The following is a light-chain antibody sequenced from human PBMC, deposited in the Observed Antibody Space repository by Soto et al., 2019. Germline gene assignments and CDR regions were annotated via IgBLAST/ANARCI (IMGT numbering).Light chain of an antibody. Sequence: DIQMTQSPSTLSASVGDRGTITCRASQSISSWLAWYQQKPGKPPKLLIYKASSLESGVPSRFRGSGSGTEFTLTISSLQPDDFATYYCQQYNSYPRTFGQGTKVDIK. J-gene: IGKJ1*01. CDR2: KAS. CDR1: QSISSW. V-gene: IGKV1-5*03. CDR3: QQYNSYPRT.